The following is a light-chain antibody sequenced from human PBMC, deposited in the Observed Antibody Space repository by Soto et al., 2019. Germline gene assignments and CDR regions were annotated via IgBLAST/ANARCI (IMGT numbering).Light chain of an antibody. J-gene: IGKJ4*01. Sequence: EVVMTQSPATLSVSPGERATLSCRASRGIGSTLAWYQQKPGQTPRLLIYDTSTRATGVPGRFIGSRSGTEFTLTITSLQSEDFAIYYCQQYSNWPLTFGGGTKVEIK. CDR3: QQYSNWPLT. CDR1: RGIGST. CDR2: DTS. V-gene: IGKV3-15*01.